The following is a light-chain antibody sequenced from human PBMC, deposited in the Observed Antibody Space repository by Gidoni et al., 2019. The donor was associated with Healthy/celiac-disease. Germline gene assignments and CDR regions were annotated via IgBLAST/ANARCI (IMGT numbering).Light chain of an antibody. J-gene: IGLJ2*01. Sequence: SALTQPASVSGSPRQSITISCTGTSSDVGGYNYVSWYQQHPGTAPKLMIYEVSNRPSGVSNRFSGSKSGNTASLTTSGLQAEDEADYYCSSYTSSSTPLVFGGGTKLTVL. V-gene: IGLV2-14*01. CDR3: SSYTSSSTPLV. CDR2: EVS. CDR1: SSDVGGYNY.